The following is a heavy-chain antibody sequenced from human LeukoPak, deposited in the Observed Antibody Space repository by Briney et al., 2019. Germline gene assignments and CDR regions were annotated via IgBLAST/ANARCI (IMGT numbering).Heavy chain of an antibody. CDR1: GYTFTSYY. Sequence: SVKVSCKASGYTFTSYYMHWVRQAPAQGLEWMGIINPSGGSTSYAQKFQGRVTMTRDTSTSTVYMELSSLRSEDTAVYYCARDMDYYGSGSYYSNWFDPWGQGTLVTVSS. D-gene: IGHD3-10*01. CDR2: INPSGGST. J-gene: IGHJ5*02. V-gene: IGHV1-46*01. CDR3: ARDMDYYGSGSYYSNWFDP.